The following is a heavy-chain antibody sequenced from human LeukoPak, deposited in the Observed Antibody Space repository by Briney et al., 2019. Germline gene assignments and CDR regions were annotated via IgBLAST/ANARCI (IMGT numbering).Heavy chain of an antibody. Sequence: GGSMRLSCAASGFTFSSYSMNWVRQAPGKGLEWVSSISSSSSYIYYADPVKGRFTISRDNAKNSLYLQMNSLRAEDTAVYYCARREDGWNAFDIWGQGTMVTVSS. V-gene: IGHV3-21*01. J-gene: IGHJ3*02. CDR2: ISSSSSYI. CDR3: ARREDGWNAFDI. CDR1: GFTFSSYS. D-gene: IGHD5-24*01.